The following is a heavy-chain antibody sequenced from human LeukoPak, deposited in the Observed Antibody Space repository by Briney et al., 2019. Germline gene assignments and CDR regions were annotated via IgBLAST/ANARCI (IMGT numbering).Heavy chain of an antibody. Sequence: GASVKASCKASGYTFTSYAMNWVRQAPGQGLEWMGWINTNTGNPTYAQGFTGRFVFSLDTSVSTAYLQISSLKAEDTAVYYCARGYSGYDFILDAFDIWGQGTMVTVSS. V-gene: IGHV7-4-1*02. CDR2: INTNTGNP. CDR3: ARGYSGYDFILDAFDI. D-gene: IGHD5-12*01. CDR1: GYTFTSYA. J-gene: IGHJ3*02.